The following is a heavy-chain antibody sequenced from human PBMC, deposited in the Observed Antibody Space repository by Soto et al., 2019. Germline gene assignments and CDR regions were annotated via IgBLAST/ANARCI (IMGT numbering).Heavy chain of an antibody. J-gene: IGHJ4*02. V-gene: IGHV3-20*04. CDR1: GFTFDDYG. CDR2: INWNGGST. Sequence: GGSLRLSCAASGFTFDDYGMSWVRQAPGKGLEWVSGINWNGGSTGYADSVKGRFTISRDNAKNSLYLQMNSLRAEDTALYYCARELIVGATNGIYFDYWGQGTLVTVSS. D-gene: IGHD1-26*01. CDR3: ARELIVGATNGIYFDY.